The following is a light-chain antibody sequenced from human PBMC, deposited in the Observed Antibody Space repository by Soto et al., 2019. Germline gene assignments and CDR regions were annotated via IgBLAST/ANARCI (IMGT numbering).Light chain of an antibody. Sequence: EVVLTQSPGTLSLSPGERATLSCRASQTVGSSYIAWYQQKPGQTPRLLIYGASSRATGVPDRFSGSGSGTDFTLTISRLEAEGFAVYYCQHYASSWWMFGQGTKGDIK. V-gene: IGKV3-20*01. J-gene: IGKJ1*01. CDR3: QHYASSWWM. CDR1: QTVGSSY. CDR2: GAS.